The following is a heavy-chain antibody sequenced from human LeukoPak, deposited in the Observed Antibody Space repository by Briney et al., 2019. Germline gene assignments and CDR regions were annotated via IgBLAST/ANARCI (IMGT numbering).Heavy chain of an antibody. J-gene: IGHJ4*02. CDR3: ARRRTMFQAKDPFDY. Sequence: SETLSLTCTVSGGSISSYYWSWIRQPAGKVLECIGPIYTTGNTNYNPSLKSRVTMSVDTSKNQFSLTLSSVTAADTATYYCARRRTMFQAKDPFDYWGQGSLVIASS. D-gene: IGHD3-10*02. CDR2: IYTTGNT. V-gene: IGHV4-4*07. CDR1: GGSISSYY.